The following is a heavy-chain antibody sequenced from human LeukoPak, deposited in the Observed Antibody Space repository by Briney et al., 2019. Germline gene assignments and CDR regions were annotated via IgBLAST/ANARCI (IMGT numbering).Heavy chain of an antibody. J-gene: IGHJ5*02. Sequence: GGSLRLSCAASGFTFSSYSMNWVRQAPGKGLEWVSSISSSSSYIYYADSVKGRFTISRDNAKNSLYLQMNSLRAEDTALYYCAKASGKIWNDAQLNSFDPWGQGTLVTVSS. CDR2: ISSSSSYI. D-gene: IGHD1-1*01. CDR3: AKASGKIWNDAQLNSFDP. V-gene: IGHV3-21*04. CDR1: GFTFSSYS.